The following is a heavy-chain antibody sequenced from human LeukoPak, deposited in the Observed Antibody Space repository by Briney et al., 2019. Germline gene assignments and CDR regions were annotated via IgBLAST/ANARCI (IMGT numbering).Heavy chain of an antibody. Sequence: SETLSLTCTVSGGSISSGGYYWSSIRQHPAKGLEWIGYIYYSGSTYYNPSLKSRVTISVDTSKNQFSLKLSSVTAADTAVYYCARLSGYSSGWYEDYWGQGTLVTVSS. CDR3: ARLSGYSSGWYEDY. D-gene: IGHD6-19*01. CDR1: GGSISSGGYY. V-gene: IGHV4-31*03. CDR2: IYYSGST. J-gene: IGHJ4*02.